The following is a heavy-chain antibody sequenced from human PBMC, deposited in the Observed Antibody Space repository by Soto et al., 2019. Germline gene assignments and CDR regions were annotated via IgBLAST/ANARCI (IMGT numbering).Heavy chain of an antibody. J-gene: IGHJ3*02. CDR1: GGSISSYY. V-gene: IGHV4-59*08. CDR3: ARPHRYCSGGSCWIDAFDI. D-gene: IGHD2-15*01. Sequence: SETLSLTCTVSGGSISSYYWSWIRQPPGKGLEWIGYIYYSGSTNYNPSLKSRVTISVDTSKNQFSLKLSSVTAADTAVYYCARPHRYCSGGSCWIDAFDIWGQGTMVTVSS. CDR2: IYYSGST.